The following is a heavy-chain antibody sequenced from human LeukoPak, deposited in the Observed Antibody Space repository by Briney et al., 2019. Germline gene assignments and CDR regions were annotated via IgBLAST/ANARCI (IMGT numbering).Heavy chain of an antibody. CDR3: APAGYSDHSSGSSHFDY. CDR2: VNPNSGGT. CDR1: VYTFSDYF. D-gene: IGHD3-22*01. V-gene: IGHV1-2*02. J-gene: IGHJ4*02. Sequence: ASVKVSCKSSVYTFSDYFVHLVRQAPGQGLEWMGWVNPNSGGTNYAQKFQGRVTMTRDTSISTAYMELSRLRSDDTAVYYCAPAGYSDHSSGSSHFDYWGQGTLVTVSS.